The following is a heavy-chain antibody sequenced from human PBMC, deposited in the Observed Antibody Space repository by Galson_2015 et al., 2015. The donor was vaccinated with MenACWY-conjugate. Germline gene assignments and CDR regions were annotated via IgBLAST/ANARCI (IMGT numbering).Heavy chain of an antibody. J-gene: IGHJ4*02. CDR3: AKVYNYYDSLSPIDY. CDR1: GFTFSSYG. V-gene: IGHV3-30*18. CDR2: ISYDGSNK. Sequence: SLRLSCAASGFTFSSYGMHWVRQAPGKGLEWVAVISYDGSNKYYADSVKGRFTISRDNSKNTLYLQMNSLRAEDTAVYYCAKVYNYYDSLSPIDYWGQGTLVTVSS. D-gene: IGHD3-22*01.